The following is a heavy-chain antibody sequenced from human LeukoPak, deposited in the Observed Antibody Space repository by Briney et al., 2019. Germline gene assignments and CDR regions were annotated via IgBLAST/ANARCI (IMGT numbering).Heavy chain of an antibody. V-gene: IGHV1-8*01. J-gene: IGHJ6*02. CDR2: MNPNSGNT. CDR1: GYTFTSYD. Sequence: EASVKVSCKASGYTFTSYDINWVRQATGQGLEWMGWMNPNSGNTGYAQKFQGRVTMTRNTSISTAYMELRSLRSEDTAVYYCAILPITMVESKHYYYYYGMDVWGQGTTVTVSS. CDR3: AILPITMVESKHYYYYYGMDV. D-gene: IGHD3-10*01.